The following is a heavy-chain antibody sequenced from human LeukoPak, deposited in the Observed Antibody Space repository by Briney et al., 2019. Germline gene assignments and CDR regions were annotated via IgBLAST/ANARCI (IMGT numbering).Heavy chain of an antibody. CDR3: ARDGFWLPEPKGSDY. J-gene: IGHJ4*02. V-gene: IGHV3-48*01. CDR1: GFTFSSYS. Sequence: GGSLRLSCAASGFTFSSYSMNWVRQAPGKGLEWVSYISSSSNTIYYADSVKGRFTISRDNAKNSLYLQMNSLRAEDTAVYYCARDGFWLPEPKGSDYWGQGTLVTVSS. D-gene: IGHD1-14*01. CDR2: ISSSSNTI.